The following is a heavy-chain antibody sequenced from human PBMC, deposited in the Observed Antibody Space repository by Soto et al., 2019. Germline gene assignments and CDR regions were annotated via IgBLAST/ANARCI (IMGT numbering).Heavy chain of an antibody. D-gene: IGHD2-8*01. J-gene: IGHJ4*02. CDR1: GFTFSSYS. V-gene: IGHV3-30-3*02. CDR2: ISYDGTYK. CDR3: AKKQMVEVTAPSALDN. Sequence: PGGSLRLSCAASGFTFSSYSMHWVRQAPGEGLEWVAVISYDGTYKYYAESVRGRFTISRDNSKNTLYLQMNSLRAEDTALYYCAKKQMVEVTAPSALDNWGQGTLVTVSS.